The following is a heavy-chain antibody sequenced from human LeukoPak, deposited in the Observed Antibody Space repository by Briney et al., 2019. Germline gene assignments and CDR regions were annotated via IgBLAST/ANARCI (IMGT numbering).Heavy chain of an antibody. J-gene: IGHJ4*02. D-gene: IGHD2-8*01. Sequence: GGSLRLSCAAAGFSFSSYPMNWVRQAPGKGLEWISHISSDGNTESYVDAPRGRFTMSRDNAKNSLFLLINSLRVEDTAVYYCARDSVNGPFVISLDLWGQGALVTVSS. V-gene: IGHV3-48*03. CDR3: ARDSVNGPFVISLDL. CDR1: GFSFSSYP. CDR2: ISSDGNTE.